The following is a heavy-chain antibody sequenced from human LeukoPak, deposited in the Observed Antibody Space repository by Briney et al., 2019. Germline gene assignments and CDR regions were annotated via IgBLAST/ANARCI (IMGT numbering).Heavy chain of an antibody. V-gene: IGHV3-7*05. Sequence: GGSVRLSCAASGFRFSTYWMSWVRQAPGKGLEWVANIKHDGSDKYYVDSVKGRFTISRDNAKNSLYLQMNSLRAEDTAVYYCSRDDQYCSWNWGQGTLVTVSS. J-gene: IGHJ4*02. CDR1: GFRFSTYW. D-gene: IGHD2-21*02. CDR2: IKHDGSDK. CDR3: SRDDQYCSWN.